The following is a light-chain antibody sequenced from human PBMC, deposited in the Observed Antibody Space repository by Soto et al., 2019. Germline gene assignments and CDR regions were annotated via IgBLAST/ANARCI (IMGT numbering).Light chain of an antibody. Sequence: EIVMTQSPATLSVSPGERATLSCRASQSISSELAWYQQKPGQPPRLLIYSASTRATGVLARFTGSGSGSEFTLTISGLQSEDFAVYYCQQGHNWPLTFGQGTRLEI. J-gene: IGKJ2*01. CDR2: SAS. CDR3: QQGHNWPLT. CDR1: QSISSE. V-gene: IGKV3-15*01.